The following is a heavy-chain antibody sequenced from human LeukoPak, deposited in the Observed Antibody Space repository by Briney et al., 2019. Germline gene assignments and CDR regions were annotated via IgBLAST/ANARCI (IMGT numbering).Heavy chain of an antibody. CDR2: IKNDGSET. CDR1: GVTFSDYW. Sequence: GGSLRLSCAASGVTFSDYWMSWVRQAPGKGLEWVANIKNDGSETYYVDSVKGRFTISKDNAKKSLYLDMNSLRAEDTAVYYCARDFWWSYYDFWSGYYPTLNWFDPWGQGTLVTVSS. D-gene: IGHD3-3*01. J-gene: IGHJ5*02. CDR3: ARDFWWSYYDFWSGYYPTLNWFDP. V-gene: IGHV3-7*01.